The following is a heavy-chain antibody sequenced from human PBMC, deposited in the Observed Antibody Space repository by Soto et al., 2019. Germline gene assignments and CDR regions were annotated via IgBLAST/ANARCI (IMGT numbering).Heavy chain of an antibody. V-gene: IGHV1-2*02. D-gene: IGHD3-22*01. CDR2: INPNSGGT. J-gene: IGHJ6*02. CDR3: AREGGITMIVEYYYYGMDV. CDR1: GYTFTGYY. Sequence: ASVKVSCKASGYTFTGYYMHWVRQAPGQGLEWMGWINPNSGGTNYAQKFQGRVTMTRDTSISTAYMELNRLRSDDTAVYYCAREGGITMIVEYYYYGMDVWGQGTTVTVSS.